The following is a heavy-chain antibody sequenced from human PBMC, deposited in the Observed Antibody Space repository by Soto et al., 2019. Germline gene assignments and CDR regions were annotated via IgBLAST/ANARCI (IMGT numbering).Heavy chain of an antibody. J-gene: IGHJ5*02. CDR2: IYHSGST. CDR3: ARGRVVVVAARHYNWFDP. Sequence: SETLSLTCAVSGGSISSGGYSWSWIRQPPGKGLEWIGYIYHSGSTYYNPSLKSRVTISVDRSKNQFSLKLSSVTAADTAVYYCARGRVVVVAARHYNWFDPWGQGTLVTVSS. V-gene: IGHV4-30-2*01. CDR1: GGSISSGGYS. D-gene: IGHD2-15*01.